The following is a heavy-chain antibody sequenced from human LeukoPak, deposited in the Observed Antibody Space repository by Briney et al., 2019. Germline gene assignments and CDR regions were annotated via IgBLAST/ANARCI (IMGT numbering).Heavy chain of an antibody. CDR3: ARWGGSGWYAFDI. D-gene: IGHD6-19*01. CDR1: GGSISSYY. J-gene: IGHJ3*02. Sequence: SETLSLTCTVSGGSISSYYWNWIRQPPGKGLEWIGYIYSSGSTNYNPSLRSRVTISVDTSKNQFSLKLSSVTAADTAVYYCARWGGSGWYAFDIWGQGTIVTVSS. V-gene: IGHV4-59*01. CDR2: IYSSGST.